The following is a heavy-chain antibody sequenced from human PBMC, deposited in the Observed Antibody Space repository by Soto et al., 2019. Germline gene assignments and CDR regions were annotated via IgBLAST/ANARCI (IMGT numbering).Heavy chain of an antibody. D-gene: IGHD2-21*02. CDR1: GFTFSSYG. J-gene: IGHJ4*02. V-gene: IGHV3-30*18. CDR2: ISYDGSNK. Sequence: QVQLVESGGGVVQPGRSLRLSCAASGFTFSSYGMHWVRQAPGKGLEWVAVISYDGSNKYYADSVKGRFTTSRDNSKNPLYLQMNSLRAEDTAVYYCSKPAATYCGGDCYPYYFDYWGQVTLVTVSS. CDR3: SKPAATYCGGDCYPYYFDY.